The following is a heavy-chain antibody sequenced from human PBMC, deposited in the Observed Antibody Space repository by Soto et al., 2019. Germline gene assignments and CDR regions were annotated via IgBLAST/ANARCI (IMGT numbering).Heavy chain of an antibody. CDR3: VRATHYYDSSGLYYYGMDV. CDR2: ISYDGSNK. D-gene: IGHD3-22*01. V-gene: IGHV3-30*03. CDR1: GFTFSSYG. Sequence: PGGSLRLSCAASGFTFSSYGMHWVRQAPGKGLEWVAVISYDGSNKYYADSVKGRFTISRDNSKNTLYLQMNSLRAEDTAVYYCVRATHYYDSSGLYYYGMDVWGQGTTVTVSS. J-gene: IGHJ6*02.